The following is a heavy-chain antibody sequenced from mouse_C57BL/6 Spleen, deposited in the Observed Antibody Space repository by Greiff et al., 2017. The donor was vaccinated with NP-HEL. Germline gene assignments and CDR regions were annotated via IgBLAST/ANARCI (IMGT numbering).Heavy chain of an antibody. V-gene: IGHV1-61*01. Sequence: VQLQQPGAELVRPGSSVKLSCKASGYTFTSYWMDWVKQRPGQGLEWIGNIYPSDSETHYNQKFKDKATLTVDKSSSTAYMQLSSLTSEDSAVYYCARSHYGNYVDYGGQGTTLTVSS. CDR1: GYTFTSYW. D-gene: IGHD2-1*01. CDR2: IYPSDSET. CDR3: ARSHYGNYVDY. J-gene: IGHJ2*01.